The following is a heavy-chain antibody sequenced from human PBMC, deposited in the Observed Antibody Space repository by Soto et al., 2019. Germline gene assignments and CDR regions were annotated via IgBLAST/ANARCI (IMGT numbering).Heavy chain of an antibody. V-gene: IGHV1-18*01. D-gene: IGHD3-22*01. CDR2: ISAYNGNT. Sequence: QVQLVQSGAEVKKPGASVKVSCKASGYTFTSYGISWVRQAPGQGLEWMGWISAYNGNTNYAQKLQVRGTMTTDTSTSTAYMELRSLRSDDTAVYYCARSGSQYYDSSGYYYPPDYWGQGTLVTVSS. CDR1: GYTFTSYG. CDR3: ARSGSQYYDSSGYYYPPDY. J-gene: IGHJ4*02.